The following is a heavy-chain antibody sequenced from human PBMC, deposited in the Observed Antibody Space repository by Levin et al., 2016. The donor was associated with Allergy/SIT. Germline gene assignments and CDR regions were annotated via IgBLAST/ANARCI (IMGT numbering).Heavy chain of an antibody. CDR1: GGSFSGYY. CDR3: ARGHGSGYYDPNDAFDI. V-gene: IGHV4-34*01. J-gene: IGHJ3*02. Sequence: SETLSLTCAVYGGSFSGYYWSWIRQPPGKGLEWIGEINHSGSTNYNPSLKSRVTISVDTSKNQFSLKLSSVTAADTAVYYCARGHGSGYYDPNDAFDIWGQGTMVTVSS. CDR2: INHSGST. D-gene: IGHD3-22*01.